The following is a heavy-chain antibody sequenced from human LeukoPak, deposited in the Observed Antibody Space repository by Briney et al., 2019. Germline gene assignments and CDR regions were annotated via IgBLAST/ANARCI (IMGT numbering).Heavy chain of an antibody. V-gene: IGHV3-48*01. J-gene: IGHJ6*03. CDR1: GYTFSHYS. Sequence: GGSLRLSCAASGYTFSHYSVNWVRQAPGKGLEWVSYISTSSSTIYYADSVKGRFTISRDNAKNSLYLQMNSLRAEDTAVYYCARDGIVVVPAAMSIYYYMDVWGKGTTVTVSS. CDR2: ISTSSSTI. D-gene: IGHD2-2*01. CDR3: ARDGIVVVPAAMSIYYYMDV.